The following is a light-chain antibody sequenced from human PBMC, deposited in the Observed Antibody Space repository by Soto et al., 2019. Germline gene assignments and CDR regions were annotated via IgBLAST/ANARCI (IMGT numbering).Light chain of an antibody. CDR2: GAS. Sequence: LTQSPGTLSLSPGETATLSCRASENIGSDFLAWYQHRPGQPPSLLIFGASSRAPGIPDRFSGSGSGTDFTLTISRLEPEDFALYYCQQYYRSPETFGQGTKVDI. CDR1: ENIGSDF. V-gene: IGKV3-20*01. J-gene: IGKJ1*01. CDR3: QQYYRSPET.